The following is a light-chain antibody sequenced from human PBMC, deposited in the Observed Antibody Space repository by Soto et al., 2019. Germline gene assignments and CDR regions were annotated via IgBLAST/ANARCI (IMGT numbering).Light chain of an antibody. CDR1: SSDFGGYTY. Sequence: QSVLTQPASVSGSPGQSITISCTGTSSDFGGYTYVSWYQQHPGKAPKLMIFDATSRPSGVSNRFSGSKSDNTASLTIAGLQAEDEADYYYSSHTSTSTYVFGTGTKLTVL. J-gene: IGLJ1*01. CDR2: DAT. V-gene: IGLV2-14*03. CDR3: SSHTSTSTYV.